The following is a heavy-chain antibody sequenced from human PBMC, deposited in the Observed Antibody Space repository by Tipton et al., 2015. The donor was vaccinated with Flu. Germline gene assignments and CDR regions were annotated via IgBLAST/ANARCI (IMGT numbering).Heavy chain of an antibody. Sequence: TLSLTCTISGDSISSRYYWGWIRQPPGKGLEWIGNIFRTGSTYHNPSLKSRVTMSVDRSKNQFSLKVISLTAADTAVYYCARGSGYANVYLDSWGQGTLVAVSS. D-gene: IGHD5-12*01. V-gene: IGHV4-38-2*02. CDR3: ARGSGYANVYLDS. CDR1: GDSISSRYY. J-gene: IGHJ4*02. CDR2: IFRTGST.